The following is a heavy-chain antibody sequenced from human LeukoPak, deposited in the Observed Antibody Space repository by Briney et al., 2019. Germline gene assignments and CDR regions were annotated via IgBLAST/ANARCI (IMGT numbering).Heavy chain of an antibody. V-gene: IGHV4-59*08. CDR2: IYYSGST. Sequence: SETLSLTCTVSGGSISSYYWSWIRQPPGKGLEWIGYIYYSGSTNYNPSLKSRVTISVDTSKNQFSLKLGSVTAADTAVYYCARRGIAVAGTFDYWGQGTLVTVSS. CDR3: ARRGIAVAGTFDY. CDR1: GGSISSYY. J-gene: IGHJ4*02. D-gene: IGHD6-13*01.